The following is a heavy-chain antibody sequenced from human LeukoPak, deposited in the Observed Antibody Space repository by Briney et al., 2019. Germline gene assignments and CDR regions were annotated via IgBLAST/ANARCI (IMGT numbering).Heavy chain of an antibody. CDR1: GYTLTELS. D-gene: IGHD3-10*01. V-gene: IGHV1-8*01. J-gene: IGHJ4*02. CDR2: MNPNSGNT. CDR3: ARLRDEEDY. Sequence: ASVKVSCKVSGYTLTELSMHWVRQATGQGLEWMGWMNPNSGNTGYAQKFQGRVTMTRNTSITTAYMELSSLRSEDTAVYYCARLRDEEDYWGQGTLVTVSS.